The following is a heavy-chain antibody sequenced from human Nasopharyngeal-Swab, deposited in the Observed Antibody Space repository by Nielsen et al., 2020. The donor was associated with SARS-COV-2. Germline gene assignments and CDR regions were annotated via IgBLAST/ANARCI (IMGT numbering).Heavy chain of an antibody. CDR1: GFTFDTYG. CDR3: TKRGGGGSGYYYHFFDY. Sequence: GESLKISCVASGFTFDTYGMHWVRQAPGKGLEWVALISHDGSSLRYGDSVKGRFTISRDNSKNTLYLQMTSLRGDDTAVYYCTKRGGGGSGYYYHFFDYWGQGTLVTVSS. CDR2: ISHDGSSL. V-gene: IGHV3-30*18. J-gene: IGHJ4*02. D-gene: IGHD3-22*01.